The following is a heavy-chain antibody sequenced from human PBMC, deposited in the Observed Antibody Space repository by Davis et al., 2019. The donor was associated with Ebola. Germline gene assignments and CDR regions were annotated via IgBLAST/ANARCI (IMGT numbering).Heavy chain of an antibody. J-gene: IGHJ2*01. CDR1: GYSFTNYW. CDR2: IDPTDSYT. CDR3: ARGRSPYWYFDL. V-gene: IGHV5-10-1*01. D-gene: IGHD1-26*01. Sequence: GESLKISCKGSGYSFTNYWIAWVRQMPGKGLEWMGRIDPTDSYTIYSPSFQGHISISLDKSISTAYLQWSSLKASDTAIYYCARGRSPYWYFDLWGRGTQVTVSS.